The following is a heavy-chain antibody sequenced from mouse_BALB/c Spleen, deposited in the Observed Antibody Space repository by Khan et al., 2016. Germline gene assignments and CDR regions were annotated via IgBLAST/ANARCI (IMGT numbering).Heavy chain of an antibody. CDR2: IDPANGNT. D-gene: IGHD2-1*01. CDR1: GFNIKDTY. J-gene: IGHJ3*01. V-gene: IGHV14-3*02. CDR3: ALIYYGNLWFAY. Sequence: VQLQQSGAELVKPGASVKLSCTASGFNIKDTYMHWVKQRPEQGLEWIGRIDPANGNTKYDPKFQGKATITADTSSNTAYLQLSSLTSEDTAVYYCALIYYGNLWFAYWGQGTLVTVSA.